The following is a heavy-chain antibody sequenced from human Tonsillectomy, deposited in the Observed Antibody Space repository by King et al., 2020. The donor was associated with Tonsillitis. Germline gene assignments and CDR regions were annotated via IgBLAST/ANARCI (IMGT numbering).Heavy chain of an antibody. D-gene: IGHD1-7*01. CDR3: ARVWVNQDWNYVDYYYGMDV. CDR2: IYSGGST. V-gene: IGHV3-53*04. CDR1: GFTVSSNY. J-gene: IGHJ6*02. Sequence: VQLVESGGGLVQPGRSLRLSCAASGFTVSSNYMSWVRQAPGKGLECVSVIYSGGSTYYADSVKGRFTISRHNSKNTLYLQMNRLRAEDTAVYYCARVWVNQDWNYVDYYYGMDVWGQGTTVTVSS.